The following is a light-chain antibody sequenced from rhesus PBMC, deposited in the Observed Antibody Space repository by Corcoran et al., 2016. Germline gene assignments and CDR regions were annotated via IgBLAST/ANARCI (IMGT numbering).Light chain of an antibody. CDR1: QNIYSP. CDR3: QHDYKFPRT. CDR2: ATS. Sequence: DIQMTQSPSALSASVGDRVTISCRASQNIYSPLAWYQQKPRKAPNLLIYATSTLQTGIPSRVSGSRSGTEFTLTISSLQPEDSATYYCQHDYKFPRTFGQGTKVEVK. J-gene: IGKJ1*01. V-gene: IGKV1-44*03.